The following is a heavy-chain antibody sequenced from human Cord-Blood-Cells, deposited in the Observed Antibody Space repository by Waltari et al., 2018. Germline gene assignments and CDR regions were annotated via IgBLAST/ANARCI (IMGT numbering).Heavy chain of an antibody. CDR2: TYYRSKRYK. J-gene: IGHJ4*02. D-gene: IGHD3-22*01. Sequence: QVQLQQSGPGLVKPSQTLSLTCAISGDSVSSNSAAWHWIRQAPSRGLEWLGKTYYRSKRYKDYAVPVTSRITINPDTSKNQFSRQLNSVTLDDTAVYYCARDRDDSSGYDYWGQGTLVTVSS. CDR3: ARDRDDSSGYDY. CDR1: GDSVSSNSAA. V-gene: IGHV6-1*01.